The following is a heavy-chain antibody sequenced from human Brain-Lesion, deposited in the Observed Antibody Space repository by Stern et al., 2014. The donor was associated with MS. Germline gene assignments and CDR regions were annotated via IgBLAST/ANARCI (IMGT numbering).Heavy chain of an antibody. CDR1: GFSLSNAAMG. J-gene: IGHJ4*02. CDR2: IFSTGET. D-gene: IGHD2-15*01. V-gene: IGHV2-26*01. Sequence: QVPLEESGPVLVKPTETLTLTCSVSGFSLSNAAMGVSWIRPPPGKALECLAHIFSTGETAYSTSLKSRLTISKDTSRSQVVLTMTNMDPVDTATYYCARMREYCSGGICFAGYYDSWGQGTLVTVSS. CDR3: ARMREYCSGGICFAGYYDS.